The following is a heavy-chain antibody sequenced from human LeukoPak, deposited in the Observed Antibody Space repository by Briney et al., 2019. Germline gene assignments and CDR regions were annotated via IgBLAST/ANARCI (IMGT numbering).Heavy chain of an antibody. CDR3: AREIRRITIFGVVSRRFDY. V-gene: IGHV4-59*01. CDR2: IYYSGST. D-gene: IGHD3-3*01. Sequence: PSETLSLTCTVSGGSISSYYWSWIRQPPGKGLEWIGYIYYSGSTNYNPSLKSRVTISVDTSKNQSSLKLSSVTAADTAVYYCAREIRRITIFGVVSRRFDYWGQGTLVTVSS. CDR1: GGSISSYY. J-gene: IGHJ4*02.